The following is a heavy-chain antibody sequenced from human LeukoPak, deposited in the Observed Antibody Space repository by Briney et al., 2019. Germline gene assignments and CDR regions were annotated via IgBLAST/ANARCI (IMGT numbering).Heavy chain of an antibody. CDR3: ARDRATRGSYYYYGMDV. V-gene: IGHV4-59*01. J-gene: IGHJ6*02. D-gene: IGHD5-12*01. CDR2: IYYSGST. CDR1: GGSISSYY. Sequence: PSETLSLTCTVSGGSISSYYWGWIRQPPGKGLEWIGYIYYSGSTNYNPSLKSRVTISVDTSKNQFSLKLSSVTAADTAVYYCARDRATRGSYYYYGMDVWGQGTTVTVSS.